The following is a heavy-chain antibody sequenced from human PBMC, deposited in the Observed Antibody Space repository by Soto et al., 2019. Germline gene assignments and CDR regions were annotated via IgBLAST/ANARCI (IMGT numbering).Heavy chain of an antibody. V-gene: IGHV3-48*03. CDR3: ARADRGYGDNGGDANWFDP. D-gene: IGHD4-17*01. CDR2: ISSSGSTI. Sequence: EVQLVESGGGLVQPGGSLRLSCAASGFTFSSYEMNWVRQAPGKGLEWVSYISSSGSTIYYADSVKGRFTISRDNAKNSLNLQMNRLRAEDTAVYYCARADRGYGDNGGDANWFDPWGQGTLVTVSS. CDR1: GFTFSSYE. J-gene: IGHJ5*02.